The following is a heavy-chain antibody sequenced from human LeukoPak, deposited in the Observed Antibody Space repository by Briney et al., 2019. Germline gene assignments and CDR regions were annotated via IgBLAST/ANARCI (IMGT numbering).Heavy chain of an antibody. CDR3: AKAGSPVAVAGPQS. V-gene: IGHV3-23*01. Sequence: GGSLRLSCAASGFTFSNYAMSWVRQAPGKGLEWVAGISGTGGSTHYADSVKGRFTISRDNSKNTLYLQMNSLRAEDTAVYYCAKAGSPVAVAGPQSWGQGTLVTVSS. J-gene: IGHJ1*01. CDR1: GFTFSNYA. D-gene: IGHD6-19*01. CDR2: ISGTGGST.